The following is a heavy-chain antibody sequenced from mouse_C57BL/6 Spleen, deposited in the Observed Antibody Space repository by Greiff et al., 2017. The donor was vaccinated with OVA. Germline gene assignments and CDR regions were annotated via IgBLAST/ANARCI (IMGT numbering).Heavy chain of an antibody. J-gene: IGHJ1*03. Sequence: EVQLVESGPGLVKPSQSLSLTCSVTGYSITSGYYWNWIRQFPGNKLECMGYISYDGSNNYNPSLKNRISITRDTSKNQFFLKLNSVTTEDTATYYCARDEGKGYFDVWGTGTTVTVSS. CDR2: ISYDGSN. CDR3: ARDEGKGYFDV. V-gene: IGHV3-6*01. CDR1: GYSITSGYY.